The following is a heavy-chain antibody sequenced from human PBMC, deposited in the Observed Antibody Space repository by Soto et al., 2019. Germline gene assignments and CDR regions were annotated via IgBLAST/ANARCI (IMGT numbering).Heavy chain of an antibody. CDR2: IIPIFGTA. D-gene: IGHD6-13*01. J-gene: IGHJ6*02. Sequence: QVQLVQSGAEVKKPGSSVKVSCKAYGGTFSSYAISWVRQAPGQGLEWMGGIIPIFGTANYAQKFQGRVTITADESTSTAYMELSSLRSEDTAVYYCARETYSSTFNYYGMDVWGQGTTVTVSS. V-gene: IGHV1-69*01. CDR1: GGTFSSYA. CDR3: ARETYSSTFNYYGMDV.